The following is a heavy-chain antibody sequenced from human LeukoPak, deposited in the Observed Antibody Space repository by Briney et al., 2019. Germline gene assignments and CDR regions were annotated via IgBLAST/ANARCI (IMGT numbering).Heavy chain of an antibody. Sequence: ASVTVSCKASGYTFTSYGISWVRQAPGQGLEWMGWISAYNGNTNYAQKLQGRVTMTTDTSTSTAYMELRSLRSDDTAVYYCAREGIAVAGSRSYGMDVWGQGTTVTVSS. CDR3: AREGIAVAGSRSYGMDV. CDR2: ISAYNGNT. V-gene: IGHV1-18*01. CDR1: GYTFTSYG. J-gene: IGHJ6*02. D-gene: IGHD6-19*01.